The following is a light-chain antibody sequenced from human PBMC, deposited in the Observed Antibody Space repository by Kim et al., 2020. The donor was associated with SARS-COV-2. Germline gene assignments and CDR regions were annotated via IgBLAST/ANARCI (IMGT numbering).Light chain of an antibody. J-gene: IGLJ3*02. CDR1: NNNVAYRG. CDR3: SAWDSSLSVWV. CDR2: RDN. V-gene: IGLV10-54*01. Sequence: HSTTLSCPGNNNNVAYRGAPWLQQHQGHPPKLQSYRDNNRPSGISERFSVSTSGNTASLNITGLQPEDEADYYCSAWDSSLSVWVFGGGTQLTVL.